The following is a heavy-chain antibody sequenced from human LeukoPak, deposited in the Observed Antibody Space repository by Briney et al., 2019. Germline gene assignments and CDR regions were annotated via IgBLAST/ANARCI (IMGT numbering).Heavy chain of an antibody. Sequence: QPGGSLRLSCAASGSTFSSYWMHWVRQAPGKGLVWVSRVNSDGSSTSYADSVKGRFTISRDNAKNTLYLQMNSLRAEDTAVYYCARRAGAYSHPYDYWGQGTLVTVSS. CDR3: ARRAGAYSHPYDY. V-gene: IGHV3-74*01. J-gene: IGHJ4*02. D-gene: IGHD4/OR15-4a*01. CDR1: GSTFSSYW. CDR2: VNSDGSST.